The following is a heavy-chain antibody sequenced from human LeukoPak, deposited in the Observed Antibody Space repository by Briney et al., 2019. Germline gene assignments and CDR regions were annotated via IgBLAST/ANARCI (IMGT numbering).Heavy chain of an antibody. Sequence: SVKVSCKASGGTFSSCAISWVRQAPGQGLEWMGRIIPILGIANYAQKFQGRVTITADKSTSTAYMELSSLRSEDTAVYYCARDLEGSGSYYLNWFDPWGQGTLVTVSS. CDR2: IIPILGIA. J-gene: IGHJ5*02. D-gene: IGHD3-10*01. CDR3: ARDLEGSGSYYLNWFDP. V-gene: IGHV1-69*04. CDR1: GGTFSSCA.